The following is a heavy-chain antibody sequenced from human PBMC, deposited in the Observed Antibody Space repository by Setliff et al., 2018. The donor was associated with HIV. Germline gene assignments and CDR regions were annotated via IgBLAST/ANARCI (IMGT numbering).Heavy chain of an antibody. Sequence: GSGPTLVNPTQTLTLTCTFSGLSLSTSGVGVGWIRQSPGKALEWLAFIYWNNNKHYSTSLKRRLTVTKDTSKNQVVLTMTNMDPVDTATYYCARMRGGDCYSGLDYWGQGTLVTSPQ. CDR3: ARMRGGDCYSGLDY. CDR1: GLSLSTSGVG. CDR2: IYWNNNK. V-gene: IGHV2-5*01. J-gene: IGHJ4*02. D-gene: IGHD2-21*02.